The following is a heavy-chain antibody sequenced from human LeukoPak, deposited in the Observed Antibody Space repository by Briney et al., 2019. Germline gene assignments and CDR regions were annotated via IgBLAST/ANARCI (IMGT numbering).Heavy chain of an antibody. V-gene: IGHV3-53*01. J-gene: IGHJ4*02. Sequence: PGGSLRLSCAASGFTVSSNYMSWVRQAPGKGLEWVSVIYSGGSTYYAGSVKGRFTISRDNPQNTLYLQMNSLRAEDTAVYYCASYMVRGTFDYWGRGTLVTVSS. D-gene: IGHD3-10*01. CDR2: IYSGGST. CDR1: GFTVSSNY. CDR3: ASYMVRGTFDY.